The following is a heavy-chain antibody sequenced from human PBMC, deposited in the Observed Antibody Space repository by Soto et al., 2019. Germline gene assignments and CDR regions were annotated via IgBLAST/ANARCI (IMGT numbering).Heavy chain of an antibody. CDR1: GGSISGRC. V-gene: IGHV4-59*01. CDR2: FCYTGST. J-gene: IGHJ5*02. Sequence: PSETLSLTCTVSGGSISGRCWSWVRQSPGKGLEWIGYFCYTGSTNYNPSLKSRVTISVDRSKTQCSLKLTSVTAADTAVYYCAKSHYDSSGYYIIDHWGPGTLVTVSS. CDR3: AKSHYDSSGYYIIDH. D-gene: IGHD3-22*01.